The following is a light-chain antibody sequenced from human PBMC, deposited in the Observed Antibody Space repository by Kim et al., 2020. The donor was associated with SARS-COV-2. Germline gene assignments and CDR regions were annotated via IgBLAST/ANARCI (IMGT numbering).Light chain of an antibody. CDR3: QQYDNLPG. CDR2: DAS. V-gene: IGKV1-33*01. J-gene: IGKJ4*01. CDR1: QDISNY. Sequence: SASVGDRVTITCQASQDISNYLNWYQQKPGKAPKLLIYDASNLETGVPSRFSGSGSGTDFTFTISSLQPEDIATYYCQQYDNLPGFGGGTKVDI.